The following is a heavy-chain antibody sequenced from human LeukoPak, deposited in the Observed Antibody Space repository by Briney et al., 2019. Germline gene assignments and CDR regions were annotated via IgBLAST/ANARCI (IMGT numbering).Heavy chain of an antibody. V-gene: IGHV1-18*01. CDR2: ISAYNGNT. J-gene: IGHJ5*02. CDR1: GYTFTSYG. Sequence: ASVKVSCKASGYTFTSYGISWVRQAPGQGLEWMGWISAYNGNTNYAQKLQGRVTMTTDTSTSTAYMELRSLRSDDTAVYYCARVPRGDFWTMNWFDPWGQGTLVTVSS. CDR3: ARVPRGDFWTMNWFDP. D-gene: IGHD3-3*01.